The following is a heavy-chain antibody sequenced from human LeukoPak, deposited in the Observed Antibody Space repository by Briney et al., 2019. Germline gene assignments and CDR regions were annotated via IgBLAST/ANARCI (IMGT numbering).Heavy chain of an antibody. CDR2: ISAYNGNT. CDR1: GYTSTSYG. V-gene: IGHV1-18*01. D-gene: IGHD4-17*01. J-gene: IGHJ5*02. CDR3: ARVTRSEGWFDP. Sequence: ASVKVSCKASGYTSTSYGISWVRQAPGQGLEWMGWISAYNGNTNYAQKLQGRVTMTTVTSTSTAYMELRSLRSDDTAVYYCARVTRSEGWFDPWGQGTLVTVSS.